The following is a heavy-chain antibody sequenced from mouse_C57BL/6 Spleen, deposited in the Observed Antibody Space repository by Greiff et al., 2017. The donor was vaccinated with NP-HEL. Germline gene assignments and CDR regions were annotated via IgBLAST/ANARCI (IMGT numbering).Heavy chain of an antibody. Sequence: VQLQQSGPGLVQPSQSLSITCTVSGFSLTSYGVHWVRQSPGKGLEWLGVIWRGGSTDYNAAFMSRLSITKDNSKSQVFFKMNSLQADDTAIYYCAKNSYYYGSSYEGLYFDVWGTGTTVTVSS. J-gene: IGHJ1*03. CDR1: GFSLTSYG. CDR3: AKNSYYYGSSYEGLYFDV. D-gene: IGHD1-1*01. CDR2: IWRGGST. V-gene: IGHV2-5*01.